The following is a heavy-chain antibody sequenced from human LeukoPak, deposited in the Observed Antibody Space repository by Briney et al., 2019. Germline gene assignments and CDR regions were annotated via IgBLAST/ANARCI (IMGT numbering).Heavy chain of an antibody. CDR1: GYTFTSYG. Sequence: ASVKVSCKASGYTFTSYGISWVRQAPGQGLEWMGWINPNSGGTNYAQKFQGRVTMTRNTSISTAYMELSSLRSEDTAVYYCASRIAGVDYWGQGTPVTVSS. V-gene: IGHV1-8*02. CDR3: ASRIAGVDY. D-gene: IGHD6-13*01. J-gene: IGHJ4*02. CDR2: INPNSGGT.